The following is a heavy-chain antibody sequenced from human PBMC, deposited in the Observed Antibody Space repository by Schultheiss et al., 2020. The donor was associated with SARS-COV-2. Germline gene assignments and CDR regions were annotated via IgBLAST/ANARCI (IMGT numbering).Heavy chain of an antibody. CDR3: ASDGIAAAGTFYWYFDL. D-gene: IGHD6-13*01. Sequence: ASVKVSCKASGGTFSSYAISWVRQATGQGLEWMGWMNPNSGNTGYAQKFQGRVTITRDTSASTAYMELSSLRSEDTAVYYCASDGIAAAGTFYWYFDLWGRGTLVTVSS. V-gene: IGHV1-8*03. J-gene: IGHJ2*01. CDR2: MNPNSGNT. CDR1: GGTFSSYA.